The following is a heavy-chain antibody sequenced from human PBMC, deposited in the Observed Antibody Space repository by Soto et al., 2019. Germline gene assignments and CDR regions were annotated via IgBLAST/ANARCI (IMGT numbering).Heavy chain of an antibody. V-gene: IGHV4-39*01. Sequence: QLQLQESGPGLVKPSETLSLTCTVSGGSISSSSYYWGWIRQPPGKGLEWIGSIYYSGSTYYNPSLKSRVTISVDTSKNQFSLKLSSVTAADTAVYYCARHGNGDYVAVGFDYWGQGTLVTVSS. CDR2: IYYSGST. D-gene: IGHD4-17*01. CDR1: GGSISSSSYY. J-gene: IGHJ4*02. CDR3: ARHGNGDYVAVGFDY.